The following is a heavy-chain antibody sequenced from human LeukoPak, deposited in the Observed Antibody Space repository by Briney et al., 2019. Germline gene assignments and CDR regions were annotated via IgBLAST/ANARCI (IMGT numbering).Heavy chain of an antibody. CDR1: GFTVSSNY. CDR2: IYSGGSI. CDR3: AAGYSGGDCYSAFDY. D-gene: IGHD2-21*02. Sequence: PGGSLRLSCAASGFTVSSNYMSWVRQAPGKGLEWVSVIYSGGSIYYADSVKGRFTISRDNSKNTLYLQMNSLRAEDTAVYYCAAGYSGGDCYSAFDYWGQGTLVTVSS. V-gene: IGHV3-66*01. J-gene: IGHJ4*02.